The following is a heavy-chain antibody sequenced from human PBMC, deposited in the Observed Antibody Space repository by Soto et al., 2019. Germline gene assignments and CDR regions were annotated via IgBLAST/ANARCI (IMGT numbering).Heavy chain of an antibody. CDR2: IDGSGGIT. Sequence: QLLQSGGGLVQPGGSLTLSCAASGFTFGTTDMSWVRQAPGEGLEWVSTIDGSGGITYYADSVKGRFTISRDNSRNKVYLQMNSLRGDDTALYYCVKNSGWFNTLGQGALVTVSS. V-gene: IGHV3-23*01. J-gene: IGHJ5*02. CDR3: VKNSGWFNT. CDR1: GFTFGTTD. D-gene: IGHD3-10*01.